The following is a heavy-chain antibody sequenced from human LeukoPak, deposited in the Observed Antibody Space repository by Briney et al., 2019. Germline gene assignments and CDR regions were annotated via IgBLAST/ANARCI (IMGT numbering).Heavy chain of an antibody. Sequence: SETLSLTCAVYGGSFSGYYWSWIRQPPGKGLEWIGEINHSGSTNYNPSLKSRVTISVDTSKNQFSLKLSSVTAADTAVYYCAREGIAAADDAFDIWGQGTVVTVSS. V-gene: IGHV4-34*01. J-gene: IGHJ3*02. D-gene: IGHD6-13*01. CDR2: INHSGST. CDR1: GGSFSGYY. CDR3: AREGIAAADDAFDI.